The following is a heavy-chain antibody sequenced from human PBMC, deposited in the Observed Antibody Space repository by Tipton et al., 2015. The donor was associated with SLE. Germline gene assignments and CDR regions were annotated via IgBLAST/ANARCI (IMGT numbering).Heavy chain of an antibody. CDR2: INHGGVT. CDR1: GRSFSSYY. D-gene: IGHD5-12*01. Sequence: TLSLTCAVYGRSFSSYYWSWIRQPPGKGLEWIGEINHGGVTNYNPSLKSRVTISLDASHNHLSLRLNSLTAADTAVYYCARGGVGGYDYFDYWGQGTLVTVSS. V-gene: IGHV4-34*01. J-gene: IGHJ4*02. CDR3: ARGGVGGYDYFDY.